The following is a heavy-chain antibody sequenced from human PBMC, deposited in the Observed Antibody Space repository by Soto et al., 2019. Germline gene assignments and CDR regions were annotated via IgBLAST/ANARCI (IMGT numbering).Heavy chain of an antibody. CDR3: ARTRDIVVVPAAPKYYYYYGMDV. CDR1: GGTFSSYA. D-gene: IGHD2-2*01. CDR2: IIPIFGTA. J-gene: IGHJ6*02. V-gene: IGHV1-69*01. Sequence: QVQLVQSGAEVKKPGSSVKVSCKASGGTFSSYAISWVRQAPGQGLEWMGGIIPIFGTANYAQKFQGRVTITADESTSTAYMELSSLSSEDTAVYYCARTRDIVVVPAAPKYYYYYGMDVWGQGTTVTVSS.